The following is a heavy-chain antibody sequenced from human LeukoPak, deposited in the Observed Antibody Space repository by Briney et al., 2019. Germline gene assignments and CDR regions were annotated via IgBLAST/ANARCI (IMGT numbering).Heavy chain of an antibody. CDR1: GYTFTGSY. D-gene: IGHD6-19*01. CDR3: ARGRYSSGRRLDY. V-gene: IGHV1-18*04. CDR2: ISAYNGNT. J-gene: IGHJ4*02. Sequence: ASVKVSCKASGYTFTGSYMHWVRQAPGQGLEWMGWISAYNGNTNYAQKLQGRVTMTTDTSTSTAYMELRSLRSDDTAVYYCARGRYSSGRRLDYWGQGTLVTVSS.